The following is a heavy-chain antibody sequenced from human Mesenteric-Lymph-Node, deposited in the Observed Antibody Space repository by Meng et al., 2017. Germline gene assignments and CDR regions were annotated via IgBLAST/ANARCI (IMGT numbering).Heavy chain of an antibody. J-gene: IGHJ6*02. D-gene: IGHD4-17*01. V-gene: IGHV3-23*01. CDR2: ISGSGGST. CDR1: GFTFSSYA. Sequence: GGSLRLSCAASGFTFSSYAMSWVRQAPGKGLEWVSAISGSGGSTYYADSVKGRFTISRDNSKNTLYLQMNSLRAEDTAVYYCARDSTIYGDYNYYYGMDVWGQGTTVTVSS. CDR3: ARDSTIYGDYNYYYGMDV.